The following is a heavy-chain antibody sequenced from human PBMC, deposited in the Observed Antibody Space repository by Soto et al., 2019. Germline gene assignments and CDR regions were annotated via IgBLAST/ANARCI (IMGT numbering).Heavy chain of an antibody. Sequence: QLQLQESGPGLVKPSETRSLTCTVAGGCISSSSYYWGWIRQPPGKGLEWIGSIYYSGSTHYNPSLKSRVTISVDTSKNQFSLKLSSVTAADTAVYYCARRGALYYYHYGAFDIWGQGTMVTVAS. D-gene: IGHD3-10*01. V-gene: IGHV4-39*01. J-gene: IGHJ3*02. CDR3: ARRGALYYYHYGAFDI. CDR1: GGCISSSSYY. CDR2: IYYSGST.